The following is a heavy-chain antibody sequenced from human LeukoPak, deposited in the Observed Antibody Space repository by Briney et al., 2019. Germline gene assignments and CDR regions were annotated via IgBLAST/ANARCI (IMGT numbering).Heavy chain of an antibody. J-gene: IGHJ3*02. CDR2: ISGNGGST. V-gene: IGHV3-23*01. Sequence: PGGSLRLSCAASGFTFSSYAMSWVRQARGKGLEWVSVISGNGGSTYYADSVKGRFTISRDNSKNTLYLQMNRLRAEDTAVYYCARDSGHDAFDIWGQGTMVTVSS. CDR1: GFTFSSYA. CDR3: ARDSGHDAFDI.